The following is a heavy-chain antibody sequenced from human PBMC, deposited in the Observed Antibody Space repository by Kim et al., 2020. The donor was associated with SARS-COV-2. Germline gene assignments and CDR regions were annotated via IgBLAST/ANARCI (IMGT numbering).Heavy chain of an antibody. V-gene: IGHV3-74*01. D-gene: IGHD1-20*01. CDR3: ARGRTWYNSAFDY. J-gene: IGHJ4*02. Sequence: SYADSVKGRFTMSRDNAKNTLYLQMNSLRAEDTAVYYCARGRTWYNSAFDYWGQGTLVTVSS.